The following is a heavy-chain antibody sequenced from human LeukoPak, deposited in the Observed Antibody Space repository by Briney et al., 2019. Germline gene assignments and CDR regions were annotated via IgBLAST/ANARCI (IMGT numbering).Heavy chain of an antibody. Sequence: GALRLSCAASGYTLNDYWIHWVRQAPGKGLEWVANIRQDGREKYYVDSVKGRFTISRDNAKTSLYLQMNSLRAEDTAVYYCARGYFDYWGQGTLVTVSS. J-gene: IGHJ4*02. CDR2: IRQDGREK. CDR3: ARGYFDY. V-gene: IGHV3-7*03. CDR1: GYTLNDYW.